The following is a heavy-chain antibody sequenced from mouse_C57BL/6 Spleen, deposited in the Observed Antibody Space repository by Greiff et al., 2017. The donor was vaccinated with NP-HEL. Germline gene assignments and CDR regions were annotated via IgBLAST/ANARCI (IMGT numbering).Heavy chain of an antibody. CDR2: ISSGSSTS. CDR3: AIIYYGPRRDAMDY. CDR1: GFTFSDYG. J-gene: IGHJ4*01. D-gene: IGHD2-1*01. V-gene: IGHV5-17*01. Sequence: EVKLVESGGGLVKPGGSLKLSCAASGFTFSDYGMHWVRQAPEKGLEWVAYISSGSSTSYYADTVKGRFTISRDNAKNTLFLQMTSLRSEDTAMYYCAIIYYGPRRDAMDYWGQGTSVTVSS.